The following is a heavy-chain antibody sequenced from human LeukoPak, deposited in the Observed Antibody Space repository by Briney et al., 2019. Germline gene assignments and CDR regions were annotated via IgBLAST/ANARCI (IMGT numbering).Heavy chain of an antibody. V-gene: IGHV4-61*01. CDR2: ISDSGST. CDR3: ASTVVVAATRSFDP. J-gene: IGHJ5*02. CDR1: GGSVSSGSYY. Sequence: SETLSLTCTVSGGSVSSGSYYWSWIRRPPGKELEWIGYISDSGSTNYNPSLKSRVTISVDTSKNQFSLRLSSVTAADTAVYYCASTVVVAATRSFDPWGQGTLVTVSS. D-gene: IGHD2-15*01.